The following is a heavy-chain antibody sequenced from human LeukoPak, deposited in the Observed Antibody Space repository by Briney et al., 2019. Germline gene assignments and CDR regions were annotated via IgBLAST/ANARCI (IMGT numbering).Heavy chain of an antibody. J-gene: IGHJ5*01. CDR3: AKDAVRGSGRINWFDS. D-gene: IGHD3-10*01. V-gene: IGHV3-21*04. Sequence: GGSLRLSCAASGFTFSSYSMNWVRQAPGKGLEWVSSISSSSSYIYYADSVKGRFTISRDNSKNTLYLQMNSLRAEDTAVYYCAKDAVRGSGRINWFDSWGQGTLVTVSS. CDR1: GFTFSSYS. CDR2: ISSSSSYI.